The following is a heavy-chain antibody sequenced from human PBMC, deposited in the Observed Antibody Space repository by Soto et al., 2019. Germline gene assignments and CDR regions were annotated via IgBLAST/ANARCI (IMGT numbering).Heavy chain of an antibody. Sequence: ASVKVSCKASGYTFTNYGISWVRQAPGEGLEWVGWINTSNDNKLYAQKLQGRLNLTTDTSTSTAYMDLTTLRSDDTAVYFCARHPGAASFDFWAQGTLVTVSS. CDR1: GYTFTNYG. J-gene: IGHJ4*02. CDR2: INTSNDNK. V-gene: IGHV1-18*01. CDR3: ARHPGAASFDF. D-gene: IGHD6-19*01.